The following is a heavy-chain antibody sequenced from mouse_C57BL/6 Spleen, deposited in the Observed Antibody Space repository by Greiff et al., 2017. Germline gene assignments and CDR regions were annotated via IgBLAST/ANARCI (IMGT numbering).Heavy chain of an antibody. CDR3: ARDASYYWYFDV. CDR2: SRNKANDYTT. CDR1: GFTFSDFY. J-gene: IGHJ1*03. V-gene: IGHV7-1*01. Sequence: EVKLMESGGGLVQSGRSLRLSCATSGFTFSDFYMEWVRQAPGKGLEWIAASRNKANDYTTEYSASVKGRFIVSRDTSQSILYLQMNALRAEDTAMYYCARDASYYWYFDVWGTGTTVTVSS.